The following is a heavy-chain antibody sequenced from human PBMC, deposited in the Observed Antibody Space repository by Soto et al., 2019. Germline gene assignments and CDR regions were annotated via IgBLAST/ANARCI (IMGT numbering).Heavy chain of an antibody. CDR3: AREGIAEAVDY. V-gene: IGHV3-21*01. J-gene: IGHJ4*02. CDR1: GFTFSSYS. D-gene: IGHD6-13*01. Sequence: EVQLVESGGGLVKPGGSVRVSCAASGFTFSSYSMNWVRQAPGKGLEWVSSISSSSSYIYYADSVKGRCTICRGNAKNSLYLQVNSLRAEDTAVYYCAREGIAEAVDYVGQGTLVTVSS. CDR2: ISSSSSYI.